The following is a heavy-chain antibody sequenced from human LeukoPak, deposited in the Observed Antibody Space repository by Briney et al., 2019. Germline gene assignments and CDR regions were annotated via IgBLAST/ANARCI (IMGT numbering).Heavy chain of an antibody. Sequence: ASVKVSCKASGYTFTGYGISWVRQAPGQGLEWMGWISAYNGNTNYAQKLQGRVTMTTDTSTSTAYMELRSLRSDDTAVYYCARDGGSLRFLEWLSYYYYYMDVWGKGTTVTVSS. D-gene: IGHD3-3*01. CDR1: GYTFTGYG. CDR2: ISAYNGNT. V-gene: IGHV1-18*01. J-gene: IGHJ6*03. CDR3: ARDGGSLRFLEWLSYYYYYMDV.